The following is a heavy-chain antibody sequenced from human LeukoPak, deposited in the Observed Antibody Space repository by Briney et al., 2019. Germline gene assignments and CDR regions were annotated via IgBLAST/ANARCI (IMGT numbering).Heavy chain of an antibody. CDR1: GLTFSSYE. D-gene: IGHD4-17*01. J-gene: IGHJ4*02. CDR2: ISSSGSTI. CDR3: ARGANGDLPNNY. Sequence: GGSLRLSCVASGLTFSSYEMTWVRQAPGKGREWVSYISSSGSTIYYADSVKGRFTISRDNAKNSLYLQMNSLRAEDTAVYYCARGANGDLPNNYWGQGTLVTFSS. V-gene: IGHV3-48*03.